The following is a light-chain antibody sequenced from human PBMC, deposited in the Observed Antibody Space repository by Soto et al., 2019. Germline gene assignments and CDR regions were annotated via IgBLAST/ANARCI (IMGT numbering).Light chain of an antibody. Sequence: EIVLTQSPGTLSLSPGERATLSCRASQSVSSAYLAWYQQKPGQAPRLLIFGAASRATGIPDRFSGRGSVTDFTLTISRLEPEDFAVYYFPQYGSTPQTFGQGTKVEIK. V-gene: IGKV3-20*01. J-gene: IGKJ1*01. CDR3: PQYGSTPQT. CDR2: GAA. CDR1: QSVSSAY.